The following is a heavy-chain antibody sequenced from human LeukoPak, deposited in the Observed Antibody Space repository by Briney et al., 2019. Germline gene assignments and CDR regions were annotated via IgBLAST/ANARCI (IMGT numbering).Heavy chain of an antibody. Sequence: SETLSLTCAVYGGSFSGYYWSWIRQPPGKGLEWIGEINHSGSTNYNPSLKSRVTISVDTSKNQFSRKLSSVTAADTAVYYCARDKWGPQQRLDYWGQGTLVTVSS. CDR3: ARDKWGPQQRLDY. V-gene: IGHV4-34*01. J-gene: IGHJ4*02. CDR2: INHSGST. CDR1: GGSFSGYY. D-gene: IGHD6-13*01.